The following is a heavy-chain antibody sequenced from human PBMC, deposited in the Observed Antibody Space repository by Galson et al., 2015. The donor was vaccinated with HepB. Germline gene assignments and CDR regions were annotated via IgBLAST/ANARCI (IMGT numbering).Heavy chain of an antibody. D-gene: IGHD5-24*01. CDR1: GGTFSSYA. CDR2: IIPIFGTA. CDR3: ASLNTYRSRDGYNY. Sequence: SVKVSCKASGGTFSSYAISWVRQAPGQGLEWMGGIIPIFGTANYAQKFQGRVTITADESTSTAYMELSSLRSEDTAVYYCASLNTYRSRDGYNYWGQGTLVTVSS. J-gene: IGHJ4*02. V-gene: IGHV1-69*13.